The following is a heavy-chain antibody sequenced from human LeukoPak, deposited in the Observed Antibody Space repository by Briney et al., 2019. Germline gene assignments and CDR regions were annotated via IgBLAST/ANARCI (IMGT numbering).Heavy chain of an antibody. CDR1: GYDFTTYC. CDR3: ARDHLPVAGMDWFXX. Sequence: ASVKVSCKTSGYDFTTYCMHWVRQAPGQRLEWMGWINTDNGKTKYSQKFQGRVTITRDTSASTAYMELSSLRSEDTAVYYCARDHLPVAGMDWFXXXXQGTLVTVSS. J-gene: IGHJ5*02. CDR2: INTDNGKT. V-gene: IGHV1-3*04. D-gene: IGHD6-19*01.